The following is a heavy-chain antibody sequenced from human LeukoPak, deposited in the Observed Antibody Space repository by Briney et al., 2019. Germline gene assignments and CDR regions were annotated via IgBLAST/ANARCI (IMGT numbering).Heavy chain of an antibody. CDR3: AKDFLGQWPTVFDY. V-gene: IGHV3-7*01. CDR1: GFTFTSYW. CDR2: IKQDGSEK. Sequence: PGGSLRLSCAASGFTFTSYWMTWVRQAPGKGLEWVANIKQDGSEKYYVDSVKGRFTISRDNAKNSLYLQMNSLRAEDTAVYYCAKDFLGQWPTVFDYWGQGTLVTVSS. J-gene: IGHJ4*02. D-gene: IGHD6-19*01.